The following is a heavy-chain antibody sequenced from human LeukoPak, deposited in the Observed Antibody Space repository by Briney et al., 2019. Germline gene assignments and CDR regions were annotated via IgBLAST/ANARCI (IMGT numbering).Heavy chain of an antibody. J-gene: IGHJ4*02. Sequence: GGSLRLSCAASGFTFSSHAMNWVRQAPGKGLEWVSATDDSGDSTIYADSVKGRFTISRDNARNILYLQMNSLRAEDTAVYFCARADCNNIHRYVKDYWGQGTLVTVSS. CDR3: ARADCNNIHRYVKDY. CDR1: GFTFSSHA. V-gene: IGHV3-23*01. CDR2: TDDSGDST. D-gene: IGHD2/OR15-2a*01.